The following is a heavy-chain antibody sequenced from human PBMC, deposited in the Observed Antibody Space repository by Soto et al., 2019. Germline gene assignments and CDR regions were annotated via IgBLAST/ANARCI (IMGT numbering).Heavy chain of an antibody. J-gene: IGHJ5*01. CDR3: GRMAVDTSSIYWLDP. Sequence: PSETLSLTCTVSGDSVTSGSSYWSWLRQPPGKGQEWISYIYYSQNTNYSAPLNSRVTMSIDRSNIHFTLNLSSVGATDTADYYCGRMAVDTSSIYWLDPWGQGTLVTVSS. D-gene: IGHD5-18*01. CDR2: IYYSQNT. V-gene: IGHV4-61*01. CDR1: GDSVTSGSSY.